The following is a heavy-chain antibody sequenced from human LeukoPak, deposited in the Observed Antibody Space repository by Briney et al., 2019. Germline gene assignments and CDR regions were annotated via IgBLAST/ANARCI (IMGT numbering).Heavy chain of an antibody. J-gene: IGHJ5*02. CDR1: VFIFSSYA. CDR2: SCGSGSST. V-gene: IGHV3-23*01. CDR3: AKGTGRIVATGVSFDP. D-gene: IGHD5-12*01. Sequence: GGSLRLSCAASVFIFSSYAMTWVGQAPGKGVEWVAVSCGSGSSTYYADSVKGGSTTSRNNSKNPRDLQMNRRRAEDTAVYYCAKGTGRIVATGVSFDPRGPGTLVTVSS.